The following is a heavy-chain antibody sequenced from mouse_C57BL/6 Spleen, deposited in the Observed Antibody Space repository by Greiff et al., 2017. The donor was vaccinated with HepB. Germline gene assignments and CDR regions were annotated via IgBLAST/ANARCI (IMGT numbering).Heavy chain of an antibody. Sequence: VQLQQSGPELVKPGASVKLSCKASGYTFTSYDINWVKQRPGQGLEWIGWIYPRDGSTKYNEKFKGKATLTVDTSSSTAYMELHSLTSEDSAVYFCARRDYYGSSYPYYAMDYWGQGTSVTVSS. D-gene: IGHD1-1*01. CDR1: GYTFTSYD. CDR2: IYPRDGST. CDR3: ARRDYYGSSYPYYAMDY. V-gene: IGHV1-85*01. J-gene: IGHJ4*01.